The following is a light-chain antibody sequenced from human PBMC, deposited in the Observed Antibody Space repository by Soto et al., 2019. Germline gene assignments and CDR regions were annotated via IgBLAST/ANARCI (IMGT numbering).Light chain of an antibody. CDR1: QSVLYSSNNKNY. Sequence: DIVMTQSPDSLAVSLGERATINCKSSQSVLYSSNNKNYLAWYQQKPGQPPKLLIYWASNRESGVPDRFSGRGSGTDFTLTISSLHGEDVAVYYFQQYYSTPLFTFGPGTKVDIK. CDR3: QQYYSTPLFT. V-gene: IGKV4-1*01. J-gene: IGKJ3*01. CDR2: WAS.